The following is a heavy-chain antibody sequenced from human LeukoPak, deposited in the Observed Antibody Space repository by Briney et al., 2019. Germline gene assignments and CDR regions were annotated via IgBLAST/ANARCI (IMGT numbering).Heavy chain of an antibody. J-gene: IGHJ4*02. CDR2: ISYDGSNK. CDR1: GFTFSSYA. Sequence: GGSLRLSCAASGFTFSSYAMHWVRQAPGKGLEWVAVISYDGSNKYYADSVKGRFTISRDNSKNTLYLQMNSLRAEDTAVYYCARDGGQNFDYWGQGTLVTVSS. CDR3: ARDGGQNFDY. D-gene: IGHD2/OR15-2a*01. V-gene: IGHV3-30*04.